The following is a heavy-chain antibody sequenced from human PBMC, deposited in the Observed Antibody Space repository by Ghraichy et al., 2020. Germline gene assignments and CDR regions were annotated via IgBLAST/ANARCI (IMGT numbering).Heavy chain of an antibody. CDR1: GGSISSGGYY. V-gene: IGHV4-31*03. J-gene: IGHJ4*02. CDR3: ARVVPGDYSDY. Sequence: LSLTCTVSGGSISSGGYYWSWIRQHPGKDLEWIGYIYYSGSTYYNPSLKSRVTISVDTSKNQFSLKLSSVTAADTAVYYCARVVPGDYSDYWGQGTLVTVSS. D-gene: IGHD2-2*01. CDR2: IYYSGST.